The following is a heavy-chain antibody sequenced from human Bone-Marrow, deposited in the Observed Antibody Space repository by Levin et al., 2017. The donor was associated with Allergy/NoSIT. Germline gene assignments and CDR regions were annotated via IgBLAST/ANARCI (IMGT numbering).Heavy chain of an antibody. Sequence: PGGSLRLSCAASGFKFNTYGMHWVRQAPGKGLEWVAVISVDEKNAHYGDSVKGRFNISRDNSKNTLFLQMNSLTAEDTAVYYCAKGRVRYFDSSDFDFWGQGTLVTVSS. CDR1: GFKFNTYG. J-gene: IGHJ4*02. V-gene: IGHV3-30*18. CDR3: AKGRVRYFDSSDFDF. CDR2: ISVDEKNA. D-gene: IGHD2/OR15-2a*01.